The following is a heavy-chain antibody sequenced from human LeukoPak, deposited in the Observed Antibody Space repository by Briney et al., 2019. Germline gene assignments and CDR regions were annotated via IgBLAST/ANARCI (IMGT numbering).Heavy chain of an antibody. Sequence: SETLSLTCTVSGGSISSYYWSWIRQPPGKGLEWIGYIYYSGSTNYNPSLKSRDTISVDTSKNQFSLKLSSVTAADTAVYYCARDPKYYDYVWGSYRYGAFDIWGQGTMVTVSS. D-gene: IGHD3-16*02. CDR3: ARDPKYYDYVWGSYRYGAFDI. V-gene: IGHV4-59*01. J-gene: IGHJ3*02. CDR1: GGSISSYY. CDR2: IYYSGST.